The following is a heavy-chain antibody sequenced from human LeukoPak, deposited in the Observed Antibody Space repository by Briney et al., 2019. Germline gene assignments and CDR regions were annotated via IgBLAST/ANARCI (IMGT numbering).Heavy chain of an antibody. V-gene: IGHV3-30*04. CDR1: GFIFSSCA. J-gene: IGHJ4*02. D-gene: IGHD3-16*02. CDR3: AREFRHQEGYNY. Sequence: GGSLRLSCVASGFIFSSCAMYWVRQAPGKGLEWVAVISHDGTIEYYTDSVKGRFTISRDNSKNRLYLQMNSLRAEDTAVYYCAREFRHQEGYNYWGQGTLVTVSS. CDR2: ISHDGTIE.